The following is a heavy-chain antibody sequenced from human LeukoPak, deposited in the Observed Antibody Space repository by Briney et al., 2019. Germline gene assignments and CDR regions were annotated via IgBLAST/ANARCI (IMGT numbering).Heavy chain of an antibody. V-gene: IGHV3-7*01. CDR3: ARDPAWGAIDY. CDR2: MNEDGSGT. Sequence: GGSLRLSCAVSGFSIGSSWMSWVHQTPGKGLEWVADMNEDGSGTYYVDSVKGRFTVSRDNAQNSVYLQMNSLRVEDTGVYYCARDPAWGAIDYWGQGTLVTVSS. D-gene: IGHD7-27*01. CDR1: GFSIGSSW. J-gene: IGHJ4*02.